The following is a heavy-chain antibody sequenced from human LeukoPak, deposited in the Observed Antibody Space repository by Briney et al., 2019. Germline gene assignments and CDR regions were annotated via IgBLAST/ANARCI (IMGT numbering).Heavy chain of an antibody. CDR1: GFTFSSYS. J-gene: IGHJ4*02. CDR3: VRDGRGYCGSTSCRPFDS. D-gene: IGHD2-2*01. CDR2: ISSSSSYI. Sequence: GGSLRLSCAASGFTFSSYSMNWVRQAPGKGLEWVSSISSSSSYIYYADSVKGRFTISRDNAKNSLFLQMNSLRVEDTAVYYCVRDGRGYCGSTSCRPFDSWGRGTQVTVSS. V-gene: IGHV3-21*06.